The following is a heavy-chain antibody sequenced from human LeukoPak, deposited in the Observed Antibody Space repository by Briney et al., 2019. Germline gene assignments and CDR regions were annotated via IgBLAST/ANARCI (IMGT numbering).Heavy chain of an antibody. CDR1: GFTFSSYG. D-gene: IGHD6-6*01. CDR2: IRYDGSNK. CDR3: AKLYEQLAYYYYYYMDV. Sequence: PGGSLRLSCAASGFTFSSYGMHWVRQAPGKGLEWVAFIRYDGSNKYYADSVKGRFTISRDNSKNTLYLQMNSLRAEDTAVYYCAKLYEQLAYYYYYYMDVWGKGPQSPSP. J-gene: IGHJ6*03. V-gene: IGHV3-30*02.